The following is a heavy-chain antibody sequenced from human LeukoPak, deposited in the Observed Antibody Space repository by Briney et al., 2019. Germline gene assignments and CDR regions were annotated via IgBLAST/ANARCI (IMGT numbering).Heavy chain of an antibody. CDR3: ARHSRDPDAFDV. J-gene: IGHJ3*01. Sequence: SETLSLTCTASGGSISSSTYYWGWIRQSPGKGLELIGSISYSGSTYHNPSLKSRVTIFVDTSKNQFSLKLSSVTAADTAVYYCARHSRDPDAFDVWGQGTMVTVSS. CDR2: ISYSGST. CDR1: GGSISSSTYY. V-gene: IGHV4-39*01.